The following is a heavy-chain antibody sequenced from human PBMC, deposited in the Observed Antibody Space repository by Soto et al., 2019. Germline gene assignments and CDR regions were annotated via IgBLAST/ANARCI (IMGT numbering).Heavy chain of an antibody. Sequence: QVQLQQWGAGLLKPSETLSLTCAVYGGSFSGYYWSWIRQPPGKGLEWIGEINHSGSTNYNPSLKSRVTISVDTPKNQIALKLSSVTAADTAVYYCARGDSSGSPAENFDYWGQGTLVTVSS. J-gene: IGHJ4*02. CDR3: ARGDSSGSPAENFDY. V-gene: IGHV4-34*01. CDR1: GGSFSGYY. D-gene: IGHD6-19*01. CDR2: INHSGST.